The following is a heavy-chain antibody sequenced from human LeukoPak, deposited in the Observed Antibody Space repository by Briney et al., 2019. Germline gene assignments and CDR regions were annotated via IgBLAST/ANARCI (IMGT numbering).Heavy chain of an antibody. CDR2: VYYSGST. J-gene: IGHJ3*02. Sequence: SETLSLTCTVSGDSISTYYWSWIRQPPGKGPEWIGYVYYSGSTNYNPSLKSRVTISVDTSKNQFSLKLRSVTAADTAVYYCARDRTNTYGDAFDIWGQGTMVTVSS. D-gene: IGHD5-18*01. V-gene: IGHV4-59*01. CDR3: ARDRTNTYGDAFDI. CDR1: GDSISTYY.